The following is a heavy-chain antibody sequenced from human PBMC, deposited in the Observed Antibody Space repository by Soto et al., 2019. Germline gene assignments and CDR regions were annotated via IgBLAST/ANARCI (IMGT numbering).Heavy chain of an antibody. V-gene: IGHV4-38-2*01. J-gene: IGHJ4*02. D-gene: IGHD2-21*02. CDR3: ASMICGGDCYYYFDY. CDR1: GYSISSGYY. Sequence: NPSETLSLTCAVSGYSISSGYYWGCIRQPPGKGLEWIGSIYHSGSTYYNPSLKSRVTISVDTSKNQFSLKLSSVTAADTAVYYCASMICGGDCYYYFDYWGQGTLVTVSS. CDR2: IYHSGST.